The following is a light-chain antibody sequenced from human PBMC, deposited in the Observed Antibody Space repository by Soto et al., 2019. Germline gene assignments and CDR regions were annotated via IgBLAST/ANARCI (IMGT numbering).Light chain of an antibody. CDR3: QQYGSSPGT. V-gene: IGKV3-20*01. Sequence: PGERATLSCTASKSVGGNYLAWHQQKPGQAPRILIYDASSRPADIPDRFSGSGSGTDFTLSISRLEPEDCAVYFCQQYGSSPGTFGQGTKVEIK. J-gene: IGKJ1*01. CDR2: DAS. CDR1: KSVGGNY.